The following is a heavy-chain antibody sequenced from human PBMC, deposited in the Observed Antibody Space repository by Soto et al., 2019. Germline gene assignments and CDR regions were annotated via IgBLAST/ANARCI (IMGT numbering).Heavy chain of an antibody. J-gene: IGHJ3*02. Sequence: GGSLRLSCAASGFTFSTYTMHWARQAPGKGLEWVAVISYDGSNKYYADSVKDRFTISRDTSKNTLYLQMHSLRAEDTAVYYLAYDEGWERLLPAVGSWGHGTMVTVS. CDR1: GFTFSTYT. V-gene: IGHV3-30*04. CDR3: AYDEGWERLLPAVGS. CDR2: ISYDGSNK. D-gene: IGHD1-26*01.